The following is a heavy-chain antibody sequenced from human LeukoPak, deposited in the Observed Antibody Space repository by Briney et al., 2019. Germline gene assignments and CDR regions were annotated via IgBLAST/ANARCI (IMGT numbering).Heavy chain of an antibody. D-gene: IGHD6-19*01. V-gene: IGHV3-23*01. CDR3: AKGSGWYLNYYYYMDV. CDR1: GFTFSSYA. CDR2: ISGSGGST. Sequence: GGSLRLSCAASGFTFSSYAMSWVRQAPGKGLEWVSAISGSGGSTYYADSVKGRFTISRDNSKNTLYLQMNSQRAEDTAVYYCAKGSGWYLNYYYYMDVWGKGTTVTVSS. J-gene: IGHJ6*03.